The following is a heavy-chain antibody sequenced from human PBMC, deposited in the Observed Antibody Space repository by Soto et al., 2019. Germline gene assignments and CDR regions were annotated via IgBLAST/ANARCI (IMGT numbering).Heavy chain of an antibody. D-gene: IGHD3-9*01. Sequence: EVQLVESGGDLEQPGRSLRVACTASGFKFDDYAVHWVRQAPGKGLEWVSGISWTSGSMNYADSVKGRFTISRDNAKNSLYLQMNSLRSEDTALYYCAKDIYDILTGYSRGDGLDLWGHGTTVTVSS. V-gene: IGHV3-9*01. J-gene: IGHJ3*01. CDR3: AKDIYDILTGYSRGDGLDL. CDR1: GFKFDDYA. CDR2: ISWTSGSM.